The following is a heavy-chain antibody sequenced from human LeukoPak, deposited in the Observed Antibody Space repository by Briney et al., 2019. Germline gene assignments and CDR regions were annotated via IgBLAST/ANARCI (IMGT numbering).Heavy chain of an antibody. Sequence: GGSLRLSCAASGFTFSSYAMSWVRQAPGKGLEWVSAISGSGGSTYYADSVKGRFTISRGNSKNTLYLQMNSLRAEDTAVYYCAKDPARWRDAFDIWGQGTMVTVSS. V-gene: IGHV3-23*01. CDR1: GFTFSSYA. J-gene: IGHJ3*02. CDR3: AKDPARWRDAFDI. CDR2: ISGSGGST. D-gene: IGHD6-13*01.